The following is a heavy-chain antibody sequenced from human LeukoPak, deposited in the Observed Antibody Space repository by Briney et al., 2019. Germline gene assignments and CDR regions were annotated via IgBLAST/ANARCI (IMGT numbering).Heavy chain of an antibody. CDR1: GFTFSIYW. CDR3: VGGSGY. V-gene: IGHV3-7*01. J-gene: IGHJ4*02. CDR2: VKQDGSEK. Sequence: GGSLRLSCAASGFTFSIYWMNWVRQAPGEGLEWVANVKQDGSEKFYLDSVKGRFTISRDNTKKSLYLQMNSLRVEDTAVYYCVGGSGYWGQGALVIVSS. D-gene: IGHD3-10*01.